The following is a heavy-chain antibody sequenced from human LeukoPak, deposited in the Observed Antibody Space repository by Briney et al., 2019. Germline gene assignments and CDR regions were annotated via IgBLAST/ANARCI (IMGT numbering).Heavy chain of an antibody. CDR2: ISGDGGST. CDR3: AIMSGSWNDY. CDR1: GITFDDFT. J-gene: IGHJ4*02. Sequence: GGSLRLSCATSGITFDDFTMHWVRQAPGKGLEWVSLISGDGGSTYYGDSVKGRFTISRDNSKHSLYLQSNSLRPEDTAVYYCAIMSGSWNDYWGQGTLVTVSS. V-gene: IGHV3-43*01. D-gene: IGHD6-6*01.